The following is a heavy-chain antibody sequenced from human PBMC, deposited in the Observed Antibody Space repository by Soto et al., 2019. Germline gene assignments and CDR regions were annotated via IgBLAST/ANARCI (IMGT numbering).Heavy chain of an antibody. J-gene: IGHJ6*02. V-gene: IGHV4-59*01. CDR1: GGSISSYY. CDR2: IYYSGST. CDR3: ARIAARPTYYGMDV. Sequence: SETLSLTCTVSGGSISSYYWSWIRQPPGKGLEWIGYIYYSGSTNYNPSLKSRVTISVDTSKNQFSLKLSSVTAADTAVYYCARIAARPTYYGMDVWGQGTTVTVSS. D-gene: IGHD6-6*01.